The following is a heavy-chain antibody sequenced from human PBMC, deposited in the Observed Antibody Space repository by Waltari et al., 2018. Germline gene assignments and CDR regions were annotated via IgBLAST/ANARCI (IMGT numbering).Heavy chain of an antibody. CDR1: SSYG. D-gene: IGHD1-7*01. J-gene: IGHJ6*03. Sequence: SSYGMHWVRQAPGKGLEWGAFIRYDGSNKYYADSVKGRFTISRDNSKNTLYLQMNSLRAEDTAVYYCAKDQTEYNWNYDYYYYYMDVWGKGTTVTISS. V-gene: IGHV3-30*02. CDR3: AKDQTEYNWNYDYYYYYMDV. CDR2: IRYDGSNK.